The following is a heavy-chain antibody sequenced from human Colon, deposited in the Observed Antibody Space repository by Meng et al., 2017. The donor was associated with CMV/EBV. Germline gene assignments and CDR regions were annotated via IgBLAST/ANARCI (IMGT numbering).Heavy chain of an antibody. CDR1: GFTFDDYA. Sequence: SLKISCAASGFTFDDYAMHWVRQAPGEGLEWVSSITWNSDNIYYVDSVKGRFTISRDNAQNSLYLQMNNLHPEDTAFYYCARSGGIVGGRAFFDSWGQGTLVTVSS. V-gene: IGHV3-9*01. D-gene: IGHD1-26*01. J-gene: IGHJ4*02. CDR2: ITWNSDNI. CDR3: ARSGGIVGGRAFFDS.